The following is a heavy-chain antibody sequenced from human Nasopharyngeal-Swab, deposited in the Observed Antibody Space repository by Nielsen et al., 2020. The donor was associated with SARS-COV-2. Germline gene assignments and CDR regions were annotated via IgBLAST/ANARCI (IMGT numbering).Heavy chain of an antibody. V-gene: IGHV3-11*01. CDR3: ARTYYYDSSGYYYVWFDP. J-gene: IGHJ5*02. D-gene: IGHD3-22*01. CDR2: ISSSGSTI. Sequence: GESLKISCEASGFTFSDYYMSWIRQAPGKGLEWVSYISSSGSTIYYADSVKGRFTISRDNAKNSLYPQMNSLRAEDTAVYYCARTYYYDSSGYYYVWFDPWGQGTLVTVSS. CDR1: GFTFSDYY.